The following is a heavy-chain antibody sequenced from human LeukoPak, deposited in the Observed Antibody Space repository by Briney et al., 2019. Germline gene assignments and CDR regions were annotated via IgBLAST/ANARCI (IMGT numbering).Heavy chain of an antibody. J-gene: IGHJ5*02. Sequence: SVKVSCKASGGTFSSYAISWVRQAPGQGLEWMGGIIPIFGTANYAQKFQGRVTITADESTSTACMELSSLRSEDTAVYYCARQQWLEANNWFDPWGQGTLVTVSS. V-gene: IGHV1-69*01. CDR1: GGTFSSYA. D-gene: IGHD6-19*01. CDR3: ARQQWLEANNWFDP. CDR2: IIPIFGTA.